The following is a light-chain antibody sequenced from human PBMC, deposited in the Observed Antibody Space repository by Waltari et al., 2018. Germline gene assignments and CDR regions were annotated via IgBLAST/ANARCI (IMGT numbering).Light chain of an antibody. V-gene: IGLV4-69*01. CDR2: LNSDGSH. CDR1: SGHRRYA. CDR3: QTWGTGIQV. Sequence: QLVLTHSPSASASLAASVKLTCTLRSGHRRYAIAWHQQQPEKGPRYLMKLNSDGSHSKGDGIPDRFSGSSSGAERYLTISSLQSEDEADYYCQTWGTGIQVFGGGTKLTVL. J-gene: IGLJ2*01.